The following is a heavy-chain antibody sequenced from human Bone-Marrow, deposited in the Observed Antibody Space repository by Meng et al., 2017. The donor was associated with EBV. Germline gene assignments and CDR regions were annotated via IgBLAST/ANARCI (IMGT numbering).Heavy chain of an antibody. J-gene: IGHJ4*02. D-gene: IGHD3-10*01. CDR2: FLPTLGAP. V-gene: IGHV1-69*01. CDR1: GGPFRNYA. Sequence: VQLVTAGAGVKRPGSSVKFPCKTSGGPFRNYAISWVRQAPGQGLEWLGGFLPTLGAPNYAQKFHGRVSITADESTSTHYMDLSSLRSEDTAMYYCASESGRGYTPDYWGQGTLVTVSS. CDR3: ASESGRGYTPDY.